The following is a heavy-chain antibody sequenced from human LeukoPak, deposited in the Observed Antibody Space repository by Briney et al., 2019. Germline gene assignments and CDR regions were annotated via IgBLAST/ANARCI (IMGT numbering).Heavy chain of an antibody. Sequence: ASVKVSCKASGYTFTGYYLHWVRQAPGQGLEWMGCVNPNSGDTNYAQKFQGSVTMTRDTSISTVYMELSRLRSDDTAVYYCARASGSYWWFDSWGRGTLVIVSS. CDR2: VNPNSGDT. V-gene: IGHV1-2*02. D-gene: IGHD1-26*01. CDR3: ARASGSYWWFDS. J-gene: IGHJ5*01. CDR1: GYTFTGYY.